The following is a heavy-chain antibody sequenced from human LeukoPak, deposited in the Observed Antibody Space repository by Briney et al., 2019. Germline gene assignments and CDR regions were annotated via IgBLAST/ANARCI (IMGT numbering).Heavy chain of an antibody. D-gene: IGHD5-24*01. V-gene: IGHV1-46*01. CDR3: AKAGNRDGYNYAAFDI. CDR2: INPSGGST. J-gene: IGHJ3*02. CDR1: GYTFTSYY. Sequence: ASVKVSCKASGYTFTSYYMHWVRQAPGQGLEWMGIINPSGGSTSYAQKFQGRVTMTRDTSTSTVYMELSSLRSEDTAVYYCAKAGNRDGYNYAAFDIWGQGTMVTVSS.